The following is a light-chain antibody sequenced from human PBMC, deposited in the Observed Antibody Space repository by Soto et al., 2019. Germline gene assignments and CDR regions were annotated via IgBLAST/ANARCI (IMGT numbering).Light chain of an antibody. CDR3: QQYNNWPPDRT. CDR2: GAS. V-gene: IGKV3-15*01. J-gene: IGKJ1*01. CDR1: QSVGSN. Sequence: EIVVTQSPATLSVSPGERATLSCRASQSVGSNLAWYQQKPGQAPRLLIYGASTRATGIPARFSGSGSGTDFTLTISSLQSEDFAIYFCQQYNNWPPDRTFGQGTKVEIK.